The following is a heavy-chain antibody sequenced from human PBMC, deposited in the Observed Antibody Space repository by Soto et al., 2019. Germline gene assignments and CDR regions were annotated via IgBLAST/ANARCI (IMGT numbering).Heavy chain of an antibody. V-gene: IGHV3-7*03. CDR2: IKQDGSEK. Sequence: PGGSLRLSCAASGFTFSSYWMSWVRQAPGKGLEWVANIKQDGSEKYYVDSVKGRFTISRDNAKNSLYLQMNSLRAEDTAVYYCASSVIAARTTAFFAYYYYGMDVWGQGTTVTISS. CDR1: GFTFSSYW. J-gene: IGHJ6*02. CDR3: ASSVIAARTTAFFAYYYYGMDV. D-gene: IGHD6-6*01.